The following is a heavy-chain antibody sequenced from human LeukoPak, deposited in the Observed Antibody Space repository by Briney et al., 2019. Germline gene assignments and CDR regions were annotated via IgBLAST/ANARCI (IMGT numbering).Heavy chain of an antibody. V-gene: IGHV3-9*01. J-gene: IGHJ5*01. CDR1: GFIFDDFV. CDR2: ITWDDYKI. D-gene: IGHD2-2*01. CDR3: AKGYSSSWSGYFDS. Sequence: QPGGSLRLSCEASGFIFDDFVMFWVRQRPGKGLEWGAGITWDDYKIDYADSVKGRFTISRDNTKNSLSLQMTRVRPEDTALYYCAKGYSSSWSGYFDSWGQGTLVTISS.